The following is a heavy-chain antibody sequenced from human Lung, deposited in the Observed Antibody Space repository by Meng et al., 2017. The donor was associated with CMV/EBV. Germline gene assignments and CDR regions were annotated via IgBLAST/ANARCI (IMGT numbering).Heavy chain of an antibody. V-gene: IGHV5-51*01. J-gene: IGHJ1*01. CDR3: ARLDFWSGYHQKGVLGTEKLQY. CDR2: IFPADSDT. CDR1: GSNFTNYW. Sequence: GGSXRLXCRGSGSNFTNYWIGGVRQMPGKGLEWMGIIFPADSDTRYSPSFQGQVTITADKSISTAYLQWSSLKASDTAIYYCARLDFWSGYHQKGVLGTEKLQYWXQGTLVTVSS. D-gene: IGHD3-3*01.